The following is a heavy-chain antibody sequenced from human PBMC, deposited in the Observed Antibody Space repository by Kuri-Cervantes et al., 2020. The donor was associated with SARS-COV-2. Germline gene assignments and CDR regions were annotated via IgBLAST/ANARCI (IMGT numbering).Heavy chain of an antibody. CDR2: ISYDGSNE. D-gene: IGHD5-18*01. J-gene: IGHJ3*02. V-gene: IGHV3-30*04. CDR3: ARKGLGIQLWPPEGAFDI. Sequence: GESLKISCAASGFTFSSYAMHWVRQAPGKGLEWVAVISYDGSNEYYADSVKGRFTISRDNSKNTLYLQMNSLRAEDTAVYYCARKGLGIQLWPPEGAFDIWGQGAMVTVSS. CDR1: GFTFSSYA.